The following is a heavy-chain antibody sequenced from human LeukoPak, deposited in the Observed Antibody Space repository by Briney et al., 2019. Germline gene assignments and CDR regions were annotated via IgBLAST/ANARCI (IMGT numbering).Heavy chain of an antibody. CDR3: ARDGGVRATPSMDV. J-gene: IGHJ6*02. D-gene: IGHD2-8*01. CDR1: GGSISIYY. CDR2: IYRSGLT. Sequence: PSETLSLTCTVSGGSISIYYWSWIRQPAGKGLEWIGRIYRSGLTNYNPSLKSRVSMSLDTSKNQFSLNLTSVTAADTGVYYCARDGGVRATPSMDVWGQGTTVIVSS. V-gene: IGHV4-4*07.